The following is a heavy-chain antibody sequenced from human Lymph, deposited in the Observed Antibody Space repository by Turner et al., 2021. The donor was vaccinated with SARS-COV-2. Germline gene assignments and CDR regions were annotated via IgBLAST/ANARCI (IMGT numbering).Heavy chain of an antibody. CDR2: IWYDGSNK. J-gene: IGHJ6*02. CDR1: GFTFSSYG. D-gene: IGHD6-13*01. Sequence: QVQLVESGGGVVQPGRSLRLSCAASGFTFSSYGMHWVRQAPGKGLEWVAFIWYDGSNKYYADSVKCRFTISRDNSKNTLYLQMNSLRAEDTAVYYCARGSAGGDVWGQGTTVTVSS. V-gene: IGHV3-33*01. CDR3: ARGSAGGDV.